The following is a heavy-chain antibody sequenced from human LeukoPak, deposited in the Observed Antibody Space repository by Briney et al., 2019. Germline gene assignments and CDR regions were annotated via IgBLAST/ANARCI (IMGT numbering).Heavy chain of an antibody. D-gene: IGHD1-26*01. CDR3: ARVGIVGATEYYYYGMDV. J-gene: IGHJ6*02. CDR2: IYYSGST. V-gene: IGHV4-59*01. CDR1: GGSISSYY. Sequence: SETLSLTCTVSGGSISSYYWSWIRQPPGKGLEWIGYIYYSGSTNYNPSLKSRVTISVDTSKNQFSLKLSSVTAADTAVYYCARVGIVGATEYYYYGMDVWGQGTTVTVSS.